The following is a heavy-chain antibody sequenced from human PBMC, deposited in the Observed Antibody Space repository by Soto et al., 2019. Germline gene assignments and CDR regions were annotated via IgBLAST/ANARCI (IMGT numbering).Heavy chain of an antibody. CDR1: GYTFTNYY. V-gene: IGHV1-46*01. J-gene: IGHJ6*02. Sequence: GASVKVSCKASGYTFTNYYMHWVRQAPGQGLEWMGIINPSGGSTSYAQKFQGRVTMTRDTSTSTVYVELSSLTSEDTAVYYCARGERGYSGYDSYYYYYSGMDVWGQETTLTVSS. CDR2: INPSGGST. D-gene: IGHD5-12*01. CDR3: ARGERGYSGYDSYYYYYSGMDV.